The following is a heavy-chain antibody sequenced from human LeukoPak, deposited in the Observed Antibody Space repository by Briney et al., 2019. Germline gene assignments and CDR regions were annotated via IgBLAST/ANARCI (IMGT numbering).Heavy chain of an antibody. Sequence: PGGSLRLSCAASGFTFSSYILNWVRQAPGKGLECISFIRSGSSTIYYADSVKGRFTISRDNAKNSLYLQMNSLRDEDTAVYYCARGRDDSSGPTGGDYYFDYWGQGTLVTVSS. J-gene: IGHJ4*02. CDR1: GFTFSSYI. V-gene: IGHV3-48*02. CDR2: IRSGSSTI. CDR3: ARGRDDSSGPTGGDYYFDY. D-gene: IGHD3-22*01.